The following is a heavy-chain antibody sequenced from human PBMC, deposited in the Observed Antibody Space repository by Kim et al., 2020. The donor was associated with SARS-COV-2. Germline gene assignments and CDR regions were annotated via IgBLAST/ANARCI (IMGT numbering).Heavy chain of an antibody. D-gene: IGHD6-6*01. V-gene: IGHV4-4*07. CDR3: ARTRRQLVQSGYYYYYMDV. Sequence: SETLSLTFTVSGGSISSYYWSWIRQPAGKGLEWIGRIYTSGSTNYNPSLKSRVTMSVDTSKNQFSLKLSSVTAADTAVYYCARTRRQLVQSGYYYYYMDVWGKGTTVTVSS. CDR1: GGSISSYY. J-gene: IGHJ6*03. CDR2: IYTSGST.